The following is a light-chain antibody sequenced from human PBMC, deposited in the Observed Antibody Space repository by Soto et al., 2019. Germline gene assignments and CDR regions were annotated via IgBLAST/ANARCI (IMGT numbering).Light chain of an antibody. V-gene: IGLV1-47*01. CDR3: AAWDNSLSGLV. CDR2: RTD. Sequence: QSVLTQPPSASGTPGQRVTISCSGSSSNIENNYVYWYKQFPGTAPKVLIYRTDQRPSGVPDRFSGSKSGTSASLAISGLRSEDEADYYCAAWDNSLSGLVFGGGTKLTVL. CDR1: SSNIENNY. J-gene: IGLJ2*01.